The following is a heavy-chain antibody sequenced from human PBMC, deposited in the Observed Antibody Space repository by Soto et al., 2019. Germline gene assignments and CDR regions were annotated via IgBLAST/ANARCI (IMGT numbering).Heavy chain of an antibody. CDR1: GDSISSNNNY. D-gene: IGHD5-18*01. V-gene: IGHV4-30-4*01. Sequence: SETLSLTCTVSGDSISSNNNYWSWICQPPGEGLEWIGFISYSGTTSYSPSLKSRVAISLDTSKNQFSLSLSSVTAADTAVYYCARGRGYSYGLDTWGQGTLITVS. CDR2: ISYSGTT. J-gene: IGHJ5*02. CDR3: ARGRGYSYGLDT.